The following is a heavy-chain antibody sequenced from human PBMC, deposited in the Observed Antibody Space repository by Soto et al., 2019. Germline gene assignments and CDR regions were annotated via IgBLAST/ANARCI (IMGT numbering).Heavy chain of an antibody. CDR2: ISYDGSNK. CDR3: AAVMGSDYDYVWGSLTFDD. D-gene: IGHD3-16*01. V-gene: IGHV3-30*03. Sequence: LRLSCAASGFTFSSYGMHWVRQAPGKGLEWVAVISYDGSNKYYADSVKGRFTISRDNSKNTLYLQMNSLRAEDTAVYFCAAVMGSDYDYVWGSLTFDDWGQGTLVTVSS. J-gene: IGHJ4*02. CDR1: GFTFSSYG.